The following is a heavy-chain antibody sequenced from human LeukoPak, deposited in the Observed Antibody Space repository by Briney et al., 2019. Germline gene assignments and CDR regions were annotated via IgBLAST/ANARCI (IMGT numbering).Heavy chain of an antibody. V-gene: IGHV3-21*01. CDR1: GFSFSTYS. CDR2: ISSSTYI. J-gene: IGHJ4*02. CDR3: ARDLDPSSSPFPYYFDY. D-gene: IGHD6-6*01. Sequence: PGGSLRLSCAASGFSFSTYSMNWVRQAPGKGLEWVSSISSSTYIYYADSLKGRFTISRDNAKNSLYLQMNTLRAEDTAVYHCARDLDPSSSPFPYYFDYWGQGTLVTVSS.